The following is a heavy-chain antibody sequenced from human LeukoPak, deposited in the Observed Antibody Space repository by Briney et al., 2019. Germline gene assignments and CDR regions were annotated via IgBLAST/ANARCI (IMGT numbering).Heavy chain of an antibody. D-gene: IGHD6-19*01. CDR2: INPNSGGT. CDR1: GYTFTGYY. Sequence: ASVKVSCKASGYTFTGYYMHWVRQAPGQGLEWMGWINPNSGGTNYAQKFQGWVTMTRDTSISTAYMEPSRLRSDDTAVYYCARGTSSGWYYFDYWGQGTLVTVSS. V-gene: IGHV1-2*04. CDR3: ARGTSSGWYYFDY. J-gene: IGHJ4*02.